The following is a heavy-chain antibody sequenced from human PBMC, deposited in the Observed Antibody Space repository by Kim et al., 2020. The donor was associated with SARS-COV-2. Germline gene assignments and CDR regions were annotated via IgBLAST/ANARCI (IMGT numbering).Heavy chain of an antibody. CDR1: GFTFSSYG. CDR2: ISYDGSNK. Sequence: VGSLRLSCAASGFTFSSYGMHWVRQAPGKGLEWVAVISYDGSNKYYADSVKGRFTISRDNSKNTLYLQMNSLRAEDTAVYYCAKEEYNWNDAFDYWGQGTLVTVSS. V-gene: IGHV3-30*18. D-gene: IGHD1-20*01. CDR3: AKEEYNWNDAFDY. J-gene: IGHJ4*02.